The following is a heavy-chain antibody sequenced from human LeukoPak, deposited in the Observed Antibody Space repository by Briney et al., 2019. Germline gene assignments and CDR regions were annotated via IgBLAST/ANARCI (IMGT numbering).Heavy chain of an antibody. D-gene: IGHD1-1*01. Sequence: ASVKVSCKASGGTFSSYAINWVRQAPGQGLEWMGRIIPILGIANYAQKFQGRVTITADKSTSTAYMELSSLRSEDTAVYYCARELMRVQTYFDYWGQGTLVTVSS. J-gene: IGHJ4*02. CDR2: IIPILGIA. CDR3: ARELMRVQTYFDY. CDR1: GGTFSSYA. V-gene: IGHV1-69*04.